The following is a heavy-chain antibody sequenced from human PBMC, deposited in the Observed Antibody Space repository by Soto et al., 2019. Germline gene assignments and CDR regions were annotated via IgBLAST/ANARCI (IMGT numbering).Heavy chain of an antibody. CDR3: ATDLEQQARWFWFDP. CDR1: GYTLTELS. D-gene: IGHD6-13*01. CDR2: FDPEDGET. V-gene: IGHV1-24*01. Sequence: GASVKVSCKVSGYTLTELSMHWVRQAPGKGLEWMGGFDPEDGETIYAQKFQGRVTMTEDTSTDTAYMELSSLRSEDTAVYYCATDLEQQARWFWFDPWGQGTLVTVSS. J-gene: IGHJ5*02.